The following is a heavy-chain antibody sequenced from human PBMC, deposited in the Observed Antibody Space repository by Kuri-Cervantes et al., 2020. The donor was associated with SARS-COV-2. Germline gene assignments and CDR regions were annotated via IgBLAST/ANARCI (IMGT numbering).Heavy chain of an antibody. V-gene: IGHV4-30-2*01. CDR1: GYSISSGGYS. CDR3: VAAILGVDTGYFQH. D-gene: IGHD3-3*01. Sequence: SETLSLTCAVSGYSISSGGYSWSWIRQPPGKGLEWIGSIYQAGSTFYNPSLKSRVSISLDRSKNQYSLSLSSVTAADTAVYYCVAAILGVDTGYFQHWGQGTLVTVSS. J-gene: IGHJ1*01. CDR2: IYQAGST.